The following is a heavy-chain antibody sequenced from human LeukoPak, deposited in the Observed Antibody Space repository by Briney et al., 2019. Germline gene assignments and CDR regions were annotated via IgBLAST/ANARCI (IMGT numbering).Heavy chain of an antibody. D-gene: IGHD3-22*01. J-gene: IGHJ4*02. V-gene: IGHV4-61*02. CDR2: IYSSGRT. Sequence: SETLSLTCNVAGDSISSGSYYWSWIRQPAGKGLEWIGRIYSSGRTNYNPSLKSRLTISIDTSKNQFSLKLSSVTAADTAVYYCARSDSSGYYYETPFFDYWGQGTLVTVSS. CDR1: GDSISSGSYY. CDR3: ARSDSSGYYYETPFFDY.